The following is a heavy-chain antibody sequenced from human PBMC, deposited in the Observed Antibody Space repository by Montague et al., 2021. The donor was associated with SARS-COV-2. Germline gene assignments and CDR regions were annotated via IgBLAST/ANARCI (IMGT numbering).Heavy chain of an antibody. CDR3: ASVYTVTYYFDY. CDR1: GGSISTDTYY. D-gene: IGHD4-17*01. CDR2: IYPGTNT. J-gene: IGHJ4*02. Sequence: TLSLTCSVSGGSISTDTYYWIWVPQPTGKELKGIVLIYPGTNTNSNPSIKIRVTVELDTSKNPFSLKLSSVTAADTAVYDCASVYTVTYYFDYWGRGTLVIVSS. V-gene: IGHV4-61*02.